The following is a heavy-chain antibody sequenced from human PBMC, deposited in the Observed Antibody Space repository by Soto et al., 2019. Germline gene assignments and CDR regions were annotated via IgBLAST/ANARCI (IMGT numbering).Heavy chain of an antibody. J-gene: IGHJ3*02. CDR1: GYSFTSSW. V-gene: IGHV5-10-1*04. Sequence: PGESLKISCQGSGYSFTSSWISWVRQMPGEGLEWMGRIDPSDSDTTYSPSFQGQVTISADKSISTAYLQWSSLKASDTAMYYCARRDRYSGYDFYYDAFDIWGQGTMVTVSS. CDR3: ARRDRYSGYDFYYDAFDI. D-gene: IGHD5-12*01. CDR2: IDPSDSDT.